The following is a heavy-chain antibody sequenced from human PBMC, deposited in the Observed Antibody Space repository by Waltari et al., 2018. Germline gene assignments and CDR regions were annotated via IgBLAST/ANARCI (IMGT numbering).Heavy chain of an antibody. D-gene: IGHD6-6*01. Sequence: QVQLVQSGAEVKKPGASVKVSCKASGYTFTGYYMHWVRQAPGQGLEWMGCINPNDGGNNYAQKFQGRVTMTRDTSISTAYMGLSRLRSDDTAVYYCARAIAARLVWFDPWGQGTLVTVSS. V-gene: IGHV1-2*02. CDR3: ARAIAARLVWFDP. CDR2: INPNDGGN. CDR1: GYTFTGYY. J-gene: IGHJ5*02.